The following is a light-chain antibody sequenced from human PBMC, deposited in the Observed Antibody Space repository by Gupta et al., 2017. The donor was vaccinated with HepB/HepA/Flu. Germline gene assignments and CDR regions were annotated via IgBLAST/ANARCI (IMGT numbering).Light chain of an antibody. J-gene: IGKJ4*01. V-gene: IGKV1-39*01. CDR2: SAS. CDR3: QQRDSSPLS. CDR1: QHIKTF. Sequence: DIQMTQSPSSLSASIGDRVTTTCRASQHIKTFLNWYQQKPGKAPNLLIYSASTLHSGVPSRFSGSGSGTDFTLTISSRQPEDFGNYYCQQRDSSPLSFGGGTKVEIK.